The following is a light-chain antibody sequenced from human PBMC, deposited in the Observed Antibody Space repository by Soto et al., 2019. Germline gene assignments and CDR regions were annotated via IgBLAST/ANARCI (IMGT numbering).Light chain of an antibody. Sequence: EIVLTQSPATLSLSPGDRATLSCRASHSVGSLLAWYQQKPGQAPRLIIYFASNRATGVPDRFGGSGSGTDFTLTIDSLEPEDFALFYCQQRSSWPWTFGQGTRVEIK. CDR3: QQRSSWPWT. J-gene: IGKJ1*01. CDR2: FAS. V-gene: IGKV3-11*01. CDR1: HSVGSL.